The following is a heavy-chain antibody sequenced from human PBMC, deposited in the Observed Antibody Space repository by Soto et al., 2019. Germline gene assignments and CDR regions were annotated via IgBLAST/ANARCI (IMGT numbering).Heavy chain of an antibody. CDR3: ARDWDSSSWSRSFDY. CDR2: ISSSSSYI. J-gene: IGHJ4*02. CDR1: GFTFSSYS. V-gene: IGHV3-21*01. D-gene: IGHD6-13*01. Sequence: EVQLVESGGGLVKPGGSLRLSCAASGFTFSSYSMNWVRQAPGKGLEWVSSISSSSSYIYYADSVKGRFTIARDSAKNSQNLQMNSLRAEDTAVYYCARDWDSSSWSRSFDYWGQGTLVTVSS.